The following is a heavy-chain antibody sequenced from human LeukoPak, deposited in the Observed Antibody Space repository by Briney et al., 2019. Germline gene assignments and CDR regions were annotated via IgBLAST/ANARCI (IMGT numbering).Heavy chain of an antibody. V-gene: IGHV3-30-3*01. CDR3: AKDKSDSSGQPPDY. D-gene: IGHD3-22*01. Sequence: GGSLRLSCAASGFSFSSYAVHWVRQAPGKGLEWVAVISYDGSNKYYADSVKGRFTISRDNSKNTLYLQMNSLRAEDTAVYYCAKDKSDSSGQPPDYWGQGTLVTVSS. J-gene: IGHJ4*02. CDR2: ISYDGSNK. CDR1: GFSFSSYA.